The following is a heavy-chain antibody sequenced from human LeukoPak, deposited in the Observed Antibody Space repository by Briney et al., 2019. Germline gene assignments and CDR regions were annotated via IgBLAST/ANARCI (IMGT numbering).Heavy chain of an antibody. V-gene: IGHV4-4*07. D-gene: IGHD2-2*01. J-gene: IGHJ3*02. CDR2: IYTSGST. CDR1: GGSISNYY. CDR3: ARADIVVVPAAQRRPQTDAFDI. Sequence: SETLSLTCTVSGGSISNYYWSWIRQPAGKGLEWIGRIYTSGSTNYNPSLKSRVTMSVDTSKNQFSLKLSSVTAADTAVYYCARADIVVVPAAQRRPQTDAFDIWGQGTMVTVSS.